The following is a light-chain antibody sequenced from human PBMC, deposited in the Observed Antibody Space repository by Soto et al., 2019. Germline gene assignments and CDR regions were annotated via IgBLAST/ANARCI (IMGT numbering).Light chain of an antibody. Sequence: QSALTQPRSVSGSPGQSVTISCTGTSSDIGAYSYVSWYQQHPGKAPKVMIYDVSKRPSGVPARFSGSKSGNTASLAISGLQSDDEADYYCCSYAGSYTFVVFGGGTKVTVL. CDR2: DVS. CDR3: CSYAGSYTFVV. CDR1: SSDIGAYSY. J-gene: IGLJ2*01. V-gene: IGLV2-11*01.